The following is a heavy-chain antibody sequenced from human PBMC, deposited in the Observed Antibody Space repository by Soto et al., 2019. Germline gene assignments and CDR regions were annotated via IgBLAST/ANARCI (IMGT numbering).Heavy chain of an antibody. CDR1: GGSISSGGYY. CDR2: IYYSGST. J-gene: IGHJ4*02. CDR3: ARDLLGYPDY. Sequence: SETLSLTCTVSGGSISSGGYYWSWIRQHPGKGLEWIGYIYYSGSTYYNPSLKSRVTISVDTSKNQFSLKLSSVTAADTAVYYCARDLLGYPDYWGQGTLVTVSS. D-gene: IGHD5-18*01. V-gene: IGHV4-31*03.